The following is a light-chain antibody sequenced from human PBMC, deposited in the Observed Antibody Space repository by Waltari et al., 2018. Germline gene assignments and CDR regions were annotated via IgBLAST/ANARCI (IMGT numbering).Light chain of an antibody. Sequence: EIVLTQSPGTLSLTPGDRVTVSCRASQSIHSPYLAWYQHKPGQAPRLLIFGTSTRAAGIPDRFSGSGSGTDFTLTISRLEPEDFAVYFCHQYGPSLWTFGQGTKVEI. CDR3: HQYGPSLWT. V-gene: IGKV3-20*01. CDR2: GTS. J-gene: IGKJ1*01. CDR1: QSIHSPY.